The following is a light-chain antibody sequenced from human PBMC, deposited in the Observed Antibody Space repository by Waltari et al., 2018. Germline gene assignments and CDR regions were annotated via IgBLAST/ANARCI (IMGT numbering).Light chain of an antibody. CDR1: QTISNY. Sequence: IITCRASQTISNYLNWYQQKPGKAPKVLISAASTLQSGVPSRFSGSRSGTDFTLIITSLQPEDFATYYCQQGYSVPYTFGQGTKLEIK. V-gene: IGKV1-39*01. CDR3: QQGYSVPYT. CDR2: AAS. J-gene: IGKJ2*01.